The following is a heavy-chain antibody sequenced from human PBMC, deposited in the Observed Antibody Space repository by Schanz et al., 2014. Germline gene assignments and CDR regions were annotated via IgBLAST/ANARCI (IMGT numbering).Heavy chain of an antibody. CDR1: GFTFSSYA. CDR3: AKSLESCPGGRCSRGYFDY. Sequence: EVQLVESGGGWVQPGGSLRLSCAASGFTFSSYAMSWVRQAPGKGLEWVSLISDSGDTAYYADSVKGRFTISRDNFKGAVYLQMSSLRAEDTAVYYCAKSLESCPGGRCSRGYFDYWGQGTLVTVSS. V-gene: IGHV3-23*04. D-gene: IGHD2-8*02. J-gene: IGHJ4*02. CDR2: ISDSGDTA.